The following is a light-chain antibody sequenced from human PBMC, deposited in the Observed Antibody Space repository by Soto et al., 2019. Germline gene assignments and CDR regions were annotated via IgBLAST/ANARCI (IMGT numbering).Light chain of an antibody. CDR2: DAS. CDR1: QSISSW. V-gene: IGKV1-5*01. J-gene: IGKJ1*01. Sequence: DIQMTQSPSTLSASVGDRVTITCRASQSISSWLAWYQQKPGKAPKLLIYDASSLESGVPSRFSGSGSGTEFTLTISSLPPDDFATYYCQQANSFPQTFGQGTKVEIK. CDR3: QQANSFPQT.